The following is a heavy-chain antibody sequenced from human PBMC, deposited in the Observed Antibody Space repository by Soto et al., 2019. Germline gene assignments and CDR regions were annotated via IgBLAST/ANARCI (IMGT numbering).Heavy chain of an antibody. CDR1: GASITQYY. J-gene: IGHJ4*02. V-gene: IGHV4-59*01. CDR2: VSSTGST. Sequence: SETLSLTCTVSGASITQYYWNWIRQSPGKGLEWIVSVSSTGSTVYNPSLTSRVTVSLDTSKNQFSLTLNSVTAADTAVYHCARFRRRGYNFGLDYWGQGTLVTVSS. CDR3: ARFRRRGYNFGLDY. D-gene: IGHD5-18*01.